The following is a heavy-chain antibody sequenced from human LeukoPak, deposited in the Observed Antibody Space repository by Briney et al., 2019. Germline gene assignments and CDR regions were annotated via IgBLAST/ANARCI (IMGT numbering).Heavy chain of an antibody. D-gene: IGHD2-8*01. J-gene: IGHJ6*03. CDR2: FSASGGTT. Sequence: YPGGSLRLSCAASGFTVSSFCMNWVRQAPGRGLEWVSGFSASGGTTYYADSVKVRFTISRDNSKNTLYLQMNSLRAEDTAVYYCANGNRCTSPNCLGYYYFYMDVWGKGTTVTVSS. V-gene: IGHV3-23*01. CDR3: ANGNRCTSPNCLGYYYFYMDV. CDR1: GFTVSSFC.